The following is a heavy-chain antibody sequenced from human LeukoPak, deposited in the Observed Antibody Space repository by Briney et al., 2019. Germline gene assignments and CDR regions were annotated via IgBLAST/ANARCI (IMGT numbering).Heavy chain of an antibody. J-gene: IGHJ4*02. CDR1: GSTFSSYW. CDR3: ASGPSYDSSGYYSG. V-gene: IGHV3-7*01. CDR2: IKQDGSEK. D-gene: IGHD3-22*01. Sequence: GGSLRLSCAASGSTFSSYWMSWVRQAPGKGLEWVANIKQDGSEKYYVDSVKGRFTISRDNAKNSLYLQMNSLRAEDTAVYYCASGPSYDSSGYYSGWGQGTLVTVSS.